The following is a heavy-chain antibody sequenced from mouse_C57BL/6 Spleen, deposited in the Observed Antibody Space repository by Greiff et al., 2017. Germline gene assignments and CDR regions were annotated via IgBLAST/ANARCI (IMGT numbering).Heavy chain of an antibody. V-gene: IGHV1-61*01. CDR3: AREAPYFDY. J-gene: IGHJ2*01. CDR2: IYPSDSET. CDR1: GYTFTSYW. Sequence: QVQLKQPGAELVRPGSSVKLSCKASGYTFTSYWMDWVKQRPGQGLEWIGNIYPSDSETHYNQKFKDKATLTVDKSSSTAYMQLSSLTSEDSAVYYCAREAPYFDYWGQGTTLTVSS. D-gene: IGHD3-2*02.